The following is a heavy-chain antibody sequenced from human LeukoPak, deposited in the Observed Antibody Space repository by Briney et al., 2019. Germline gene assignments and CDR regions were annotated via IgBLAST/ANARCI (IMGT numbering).Heavy chain of an antibody. D-gene: IGHD1-26*01. V-gene: IGHV3-30*02. Sequence: GGSLRLSCAASGFNFSDYYMSWVRQAPGKGLEWVSFIHYDASNKFFADSVQGRFTISRDNSLDTVYLQMNRLRPEDTGIYYCATNLIVGATIDYWGQGTLVTVSS. CDR3: ATNLIVGATIDY. CDR2: IHYDASNK. J-gene: IGHJ4*02. CDR1: GFNFSDYY.